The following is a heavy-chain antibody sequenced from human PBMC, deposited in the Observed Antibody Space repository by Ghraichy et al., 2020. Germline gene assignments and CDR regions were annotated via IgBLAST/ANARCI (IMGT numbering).Heavy chain of an antibody. J-gene: IGHJ4*02. D-gene: IGHD3-10*01. Sequence: GALRLSCAASGFTFSSYGMHWVRQAPGKGLEWVAFIRYDGSNKYYADSVKGRFTISRDNSKNTLYLQMNSLRAEDTAVYYCAKDALWFGEGSSRVLYYFDYWGQGTLVTVSS. CDR1: GFTFSSYG. V-gene: IGHV3-30*02. CDR3: AKDALWFGEGSSRVLYYFDY. CDR2: IRYDGSNK.